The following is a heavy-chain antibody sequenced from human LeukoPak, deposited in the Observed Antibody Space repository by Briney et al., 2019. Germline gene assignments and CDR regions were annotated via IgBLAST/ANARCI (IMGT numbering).Heavy chain of an antibody. V-gene: IGHV3-21*01. CDR3: ARDFVDTAMVGGAFDI. Sequence: GGSLRLSCAASGFTFSSYSMNWVRQAPGKGLEWVSSISSSSSYIYYADSVKGRFTISRDNAKNSLYLQMNSLRAEDTAVYYCARDFVDTAMVGGAFDIWGQGTMVTVSS. CDR1: GFTFSSYS. CDR2: ISSSSSYI. J-gene: IGHJ3*02. D-gene: IGHD5-18*01.